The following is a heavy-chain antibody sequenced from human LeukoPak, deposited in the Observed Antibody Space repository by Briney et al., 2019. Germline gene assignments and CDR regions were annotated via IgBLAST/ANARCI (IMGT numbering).Heavy chain of an antibody. D-gene: IGHD3-16*01. CDR2: INPNGGAK. CDR3: ARAANTFGDEFDY. J-gene: IGHJ4*02. Sequence: ASVKVSCKASGYTFTSYYMHWVRQAPGKGLEWMGIINPNGGAKSYAQKFEGRVTMARDTSTSTVYMELSSLTSEDTAVYYCARAANTFGDEFDYWGQGTLVTVSS. V-gene: IGHV1-46*01. CDR1: GYTFTSYY.